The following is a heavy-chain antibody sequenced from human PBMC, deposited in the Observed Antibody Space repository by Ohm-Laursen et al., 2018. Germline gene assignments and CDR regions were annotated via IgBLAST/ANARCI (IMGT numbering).Heavy chain of an antibody. CDR1: GFTFSSYW. Sequence: SLRLSCTASGFTFSSYWMTWVRQAPGKGLEWVSGISGSGAETNYADSVKGRFTISRDNSKNTLHLQMNSLRADDTAVYYCVMGREGIVPTRFDYWGQGTLVTVSS. V-gene: IGHV3-23*01. D-gene: IGHD5-12*01. CDR2: ISGSGAET. J-gene: IGHJ4*02. CDR3: VMGREGIVPTRFDY.